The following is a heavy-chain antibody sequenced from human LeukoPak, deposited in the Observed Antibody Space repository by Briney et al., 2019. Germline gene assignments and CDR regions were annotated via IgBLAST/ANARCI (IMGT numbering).Heavy chain of an antibody. CDR1: GGPISSYY. D-gene: IGHD5-24*01. Sequence: PSETLSLTCTVSGGPISSYYWSWIRQPPGKGLEWIGYFSYTGGTNYNPSLKSRVTISVDTSKNQFSLKLSSVTAADTAVYYCARVPPLSRPYTGNNYYFDYWGQGTLVTVSS. J-gene: IGHJ4*02. CDR3: ARVPPLSRPYTGNNYYFDY. CDR2: FSYTGGT. V-gene: IGHV4-59*01.